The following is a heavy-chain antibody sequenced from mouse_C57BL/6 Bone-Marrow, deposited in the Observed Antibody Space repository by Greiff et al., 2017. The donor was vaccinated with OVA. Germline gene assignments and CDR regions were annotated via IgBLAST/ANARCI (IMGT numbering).Heavy chain of an antibody. J-gene: IGHJ4*01. V-gene: IGHV2-4-1*01. D-gene: IGHD1-1*01. CDR1: GFSLTSYG. CDR3: ARFITTVVDYAMDY. Sequence: VQLQQSGPGLVQPSQSLSITCTVSGFSLTSYGVHWVRQSPGKGLEWLGVIWSGGSTDYNAAFISRLSIRKDNSKSQVFFKMNSLQADDTAIYYCARFITTVVDYAMDYWGQGTSVTVSS. CDR2: IWSGGST.